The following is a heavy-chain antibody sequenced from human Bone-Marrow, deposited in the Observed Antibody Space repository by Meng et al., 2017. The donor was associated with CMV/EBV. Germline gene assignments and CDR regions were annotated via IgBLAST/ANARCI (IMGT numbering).Heavy chain of an antibody. CDR3: ARDHGWDRNGHHYYYGMDV. V-gene: IGHV3-23*03. J-gene: IGHJ6*01. CDR1: GFTFNTYA. CDR2: IYSGESST. D-gene: IGHD1-26*01. Sequence: GGSLRLSCASSGFTFNTYAMTWVRQAPGRGLEWVSVIYSGESSTYYADSVKGRFTVSRDNSKNTLYLQMNRLRAEDAARDYGARDHGWDRNGHHYYYGMDVWGQGTTVTFSS.